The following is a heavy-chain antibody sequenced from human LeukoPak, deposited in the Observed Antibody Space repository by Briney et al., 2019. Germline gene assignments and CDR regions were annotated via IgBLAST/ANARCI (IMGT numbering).Heavy chain of an antibody. CDR1: GGTFSSYA. CDR3: ARGDSDYVWGSYLFFDY. J-gene: IGHJ4*02. V-gene: IGHV1-69*05. D-gene: IGHD3-16*02. CDR2: IIPIFGTA. Sequence: SVKVSCKASGGTFSSYAISWVRQASGQGLEWMGGIIPIFGTANYAQKFQGRVTITTDESTSTAYMELSSLRSEDTAVYYCARGDSDYVWGSYLFFDYWGQGTLVTVSS.